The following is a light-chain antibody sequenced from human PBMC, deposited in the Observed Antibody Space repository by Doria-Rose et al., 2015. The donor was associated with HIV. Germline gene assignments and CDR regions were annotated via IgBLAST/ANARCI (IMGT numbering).Light chain of an antibody. CDR2: EAS. CDR3: CSYAGSSTSVI. CDR1: SSDVGSYNI. Sequence: CTGTSSDVGSYNIVSWYQRHPDKAPKLMIYEASKRPSGISNRFFGSKSGNTASLTISGLQAEDEADYYCCSYAGSSTSVIFGGGTKVAVL. J-gene: IGLJ2*01. V-gene: IGLV2-23*01.